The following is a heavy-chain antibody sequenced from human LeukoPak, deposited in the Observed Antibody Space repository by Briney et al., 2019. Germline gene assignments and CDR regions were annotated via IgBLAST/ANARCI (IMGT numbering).Heavy chain of an antibody. D-gene: IGHD3-3*01. CDR2: IYYSGST. Sequence: PSETLSLTCTVSGGSISSYYWSWIRQPPGKGLEWIGYIYYSGSTNYNPSLKSRVTISVDTSKNQFSLKLGSVTAADTAVYYCASQIGLRYYDFCMDVWGKGTTVTVSS. V-gene: IGHV4-59*08. CDR3: ASQIGLRYYDFCMDV. CDR1: GGSISSYY. J-gene: IGHJ6*03.